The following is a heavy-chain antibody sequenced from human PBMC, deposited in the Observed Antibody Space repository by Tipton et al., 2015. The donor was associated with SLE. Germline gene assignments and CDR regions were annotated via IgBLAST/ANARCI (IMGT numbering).Heavy chain of an antibody. CDR2: IADTGSP. J-gene: IGHJ4*02. D-gene: IGHD1-7*01. CDR1: GGSFSGYH. CDR3: ARRYNWNYKDYFDY. V-gene: IGHV4-34*01. Sequence: LRLSCAVYGGSFSGYHWTWIRQPPGQGLEWIGEIADTGSPNYNPSLKSRVTISLDTSKSQFSLILNSLTAADTAVYYCARRYNWNYKDYFDYWGQGTPVTVSS.